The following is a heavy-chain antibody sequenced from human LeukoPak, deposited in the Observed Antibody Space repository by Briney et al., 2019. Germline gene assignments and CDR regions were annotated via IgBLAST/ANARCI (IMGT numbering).Heavy chain of an antibody. CDR2: IRYDGSNK. J-gene: IGHJ4*02. D-gene: IGHD3-3*01. CDR1: GFTFSSYG. Sequence: GGPLRLSCAASGFTFSSYGMHWVRQAPGKGLEWVAFIRYDGSNKYYADSVKGRFTISRDNSKNTLYLQMNSLRAEDTAVYYCVKTGEGRYDFWSGYPLSYFDYWGQGTLVTVSS. CDR3: VKTGEGRYDFWSGYPLSYFDY. V-gene: IGHV3-30*02.